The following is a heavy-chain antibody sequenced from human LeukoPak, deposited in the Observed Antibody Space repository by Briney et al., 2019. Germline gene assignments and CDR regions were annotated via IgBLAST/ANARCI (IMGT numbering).Heavy chain of an antibody. CDR3: ARQDTPTLRGVNPSDWFDP. V-gene: IGHV4-39*01. Sequence: NPGEPLSLTFSVSGGPLRTSSYSGGWIRPPPGKGLESMANIHYSGSTHHNASHKSRGTISVDTSKNEFSLKLRSVSGADTAMYYCARQDTPTLRGVNPSDWFDPWGQGTLVTVSS. CDR2: IHYSGST. D-gene: IGHD2-15*01. J-gene: IGHJ5*02. CDR1: GGPLRTSSYS.